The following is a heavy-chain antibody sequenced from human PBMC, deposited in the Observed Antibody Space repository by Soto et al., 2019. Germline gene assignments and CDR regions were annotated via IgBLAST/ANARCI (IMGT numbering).Heavy chain of an antibody. CDR2: ISAYNGDT. CDR3: ARDYLVIAAAGDFDY. CDR1: GYTFTSYG. D-gene: IGHD6-13*01. V-gene: IGHV1-18*04. J-gene: IGHJ4*02. Sequence: QVQLVQSGAEVKKPGASVKVSCKASGYTFTSYGISWVRQAPGQGLEWMGWISAYNGDTNYAQKLQGRVTMTTDTSTSTAYMELRSLRSDDTAVHYCARDYLVIAAAGDFDYWGQGTLVTVSS.